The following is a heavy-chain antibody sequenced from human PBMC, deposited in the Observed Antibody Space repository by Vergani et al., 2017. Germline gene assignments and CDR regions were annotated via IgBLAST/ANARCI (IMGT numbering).Heavy chain of an antibody. V-gene: IGHV1-2*02. CDR1: GYTFTGYY. J-gene: IGHJ4*02. CDR2: INTNSGGT. Sequence: QVQLVQSGAEVKKPGASVKVSCKASGYTFTGYYMHWVRQAPGQGLEWMGWINTNSGGTNYAQKFQGRVTMTRDTSISTAYMELRTLRSDDTAVYYCARASGYSSGWFPNNFDYWGQGTLVTVSS. CDR3: ARASGYSSGWFPNNFDY. D-gene: IGHD6-19*01.